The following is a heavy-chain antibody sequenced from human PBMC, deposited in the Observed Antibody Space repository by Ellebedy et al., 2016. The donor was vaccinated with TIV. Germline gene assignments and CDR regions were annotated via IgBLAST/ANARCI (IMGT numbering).Heavy chain of an antibody. CDR3: ATMGAAGLDY. J-gene: IGHJ4*02. CDR1: GFTFSTYS. V-gene: IGHV3-48*01. CDR2: IGSRTYIV. D-gene: IGHD6-13*01. Sequence: GESLKISCAASGFTFSTYSMNWVRQAPGKGLEWVSYIGSRTYIVYYADSVKGRFTISRDNSKNTLYLQMNSLRTEDTAVYYCATMGAAGLDYWGQGTLVTVSS.